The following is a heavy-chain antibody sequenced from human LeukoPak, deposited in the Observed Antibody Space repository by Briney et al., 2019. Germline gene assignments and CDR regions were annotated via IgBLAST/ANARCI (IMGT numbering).Heavy chain of an antibody. CDR1: GGSISSSNW. CDR3: ARDGIRGTMVRGALGY. CDR2: IYHSGST. Sequence: PSETLSLTCAVSGGSISSSNWWSWVRQPPGKGLEWIGEIYHSGSTNYNPSLKSRVTISVDKSKNQFSLKLSSVTAADTAVYYCARDGIRGTMVRGALGYWGQGTLVTVSS. D-gene: IGHD3-10*01. J-gene: IGHJ4*02. V-gene: IGHV4-4*02.